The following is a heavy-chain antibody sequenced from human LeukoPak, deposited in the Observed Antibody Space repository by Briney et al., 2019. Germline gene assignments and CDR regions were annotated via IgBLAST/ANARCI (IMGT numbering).Heavy chain of an antibody. CDR1: GYTFTDYY. V-gene: IGHV1-2*02. J-gene: IGHJ4*02. D-gene: IGHD5-24*01. CDR2: LNPNSGDT. CDR3: ARGRNIEMTTMSGGSDY. Sequence: SVKVSCKASGYTFTDYYMHWVRQAPGQGLEWMGWLNPNSGDTNYAQKFQGRVSMTRDSSISTAYMDLSDLRSDDTAVYSCARGRNIEMTTMSGGSDYWGQGTLVTVSS.